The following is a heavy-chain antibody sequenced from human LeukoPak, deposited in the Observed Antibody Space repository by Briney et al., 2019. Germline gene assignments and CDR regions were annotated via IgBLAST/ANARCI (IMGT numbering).Heavy chain of an antibody. CDR3: ARRPVAGGWFDP. V-gene: IGHV1-46*01. J-gene: IGHJ5*02. CDR1: GYAFTSYY. Sequence: AASVKVSCKASGYAFTSYYMHWVRQAPGQGLEWMGIINPSGGSTSYAQKFQGRVTMTRDTSTSTVYMELSSLRSEDTAVYYCARRPVAGGWFDPWGQGTLVTVSS. CDR2: INPSGGST. D-gene: IGHD6-19*01.